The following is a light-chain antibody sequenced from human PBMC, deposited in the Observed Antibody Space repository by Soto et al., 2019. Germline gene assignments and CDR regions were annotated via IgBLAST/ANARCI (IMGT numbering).Light chain of an antibody. J-gene: IGLJ2*01. V-gene: IGLV2-14*03. CDR2: DVN. CDR3: GSYTRSNSVI. Sequence: QSALTQPASVSGSPGQSIAISCTGTSSDIGAYAYVSWYQQHPGKIPKLIVFDVNYRPSGVSSRFSGSKSGNTASLTISGLQAEDEADYYCGSYTRSNSVIFGGGTKL. CDR1: SSDIGAYAY.